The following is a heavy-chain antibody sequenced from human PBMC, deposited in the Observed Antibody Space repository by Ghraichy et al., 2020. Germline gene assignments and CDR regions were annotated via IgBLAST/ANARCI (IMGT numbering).Heavy chain of an antibody. Sequence: SETLSLTCTVSGGSISSGSYYWSWIRQPAGKGLEWIGRIYTSGSTNYNPSLKSRVTISVDTSKNQFSLKLSSVTAADTAVYYCARDYPHDYDILTGYYYYYYGMDVWGQGTTVTVSS. CDR1: GGSISSGSYY. CDR2: IYTSGST. J-gene: IGHJ6*02. D-gene: IGHD3-9*01. V-gene: IGHV4-61*02. CDR3: ARDYPHDYDILTGYYYYYYGMDV.